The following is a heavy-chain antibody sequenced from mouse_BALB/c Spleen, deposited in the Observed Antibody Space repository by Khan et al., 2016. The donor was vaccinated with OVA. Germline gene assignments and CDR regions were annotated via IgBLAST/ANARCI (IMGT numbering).Heavy chain of an antibody. CDR2: IYPDSGST. D-gene: IGHD1-1*01. Sequence: QVRLQQSGPELVKPGTLVKISCKASGYTFTSYYINWVKQRPGQGLEWIGGIYPDSGSTNYNENFKGKATLTADKSSSTAYMQLSSLTSDDSAVYFCARGNLRGDAMDYWGQGTSVTVSS. CDR3: ARGNLRGDAMDY. CDR1: GYTFTSYY. J-gene: IGHJ4*01. V-gene: IGHV1-77*01.